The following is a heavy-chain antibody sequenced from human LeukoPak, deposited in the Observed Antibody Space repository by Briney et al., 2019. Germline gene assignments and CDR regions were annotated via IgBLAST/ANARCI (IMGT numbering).Heavy chain of an antibody. V-gene: IGHV3-30*03. D-gene: IGHD5-18*01. J-gene: IGHJ4*02. Sequence: GGSLRLSCAASGFTFSSYGMHWVRQAPGKGLEWVAVISYDGSNKYYADSVKGRFTISRDNSKNTLYLQMNSLRAEDRAVYYCARVFGIQLWLIGGPDYWGQGTLVTVSS. CDR2: ISYDGSNK. CDR3: ARVFGIQLWLIGGPDY. CDR1: GFTFSSYG.